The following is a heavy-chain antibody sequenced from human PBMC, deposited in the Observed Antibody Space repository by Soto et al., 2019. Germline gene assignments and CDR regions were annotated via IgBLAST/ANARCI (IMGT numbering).Heavy chain of an antibody. V-gene: IGHV3-23*01. CDR2: ISGSGGST. CDR1: GFTFSSYA. D-gene: IGHD3-22*01. CDR3: AKEFDYYDSSGYGNY. J-gene: IGHJ4*02. Sequence: GGSLRLSCAASGFTFSSYAMSWVRQAPGKGLGWVSVISGSGGSTHTEDSVKGRFTISKDNSKNTLYLQMNSLRAEDTAVYYCAKEFDYYDSSGYGNYWGQGTLVTVSS.